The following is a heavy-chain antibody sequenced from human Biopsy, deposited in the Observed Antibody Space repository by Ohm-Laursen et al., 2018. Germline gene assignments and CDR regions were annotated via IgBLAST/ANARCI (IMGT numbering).Heavy chain of an antibody. D-gene: IGHD5-12*01. Sequence: TLSLTWAVSGGSISSGGYYWSWIRQHPGKGLEWIGYIYYSGSTYYNPSLKSRVDISLDTSKNQFSLKLNSLTAADTAVYYCARLGSGDYFPTFFDFWGQGALVTVSS. CDR1: GGSISSGGYY. CDR2: IYYSGST. CDR3: ARLGSGDYFPTFFDF. J-gene: IGHJ4*02. V-gene: IGHV4-31*11.